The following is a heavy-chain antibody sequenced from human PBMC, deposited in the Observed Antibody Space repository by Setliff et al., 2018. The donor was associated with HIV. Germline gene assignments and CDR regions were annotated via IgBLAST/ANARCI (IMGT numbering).Heavy chain of an antibody. CDR1: GYYFNIDY. CDR2: VSPFDDGT. CDR3: ARDHCSSSGCYEYSYYGMDV. J-gene: IGHJ6*02. D-gene: IGHD2-2*01. Sequence: ASVKVSCKTFGYYFNIDYMHRVRQAPGQGLEWMAMVSPFDDGTNYAQKFQGRVTMTRDTSISTAYMEVSRLRSDDTAVYYCARDHCSSSGCYEYSYYGMDVWGQGTTVTVSS. V-gene: IGHV1-2*02.